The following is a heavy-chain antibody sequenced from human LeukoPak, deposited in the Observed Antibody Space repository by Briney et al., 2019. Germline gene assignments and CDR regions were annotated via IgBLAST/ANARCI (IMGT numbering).Heavy chain of an antibody. CDR1: GGSISSSSYY. J-gene: IGHJ5*02. D-gene: IGHD3-22*01. Sequence: PSETLSLTCTVSGGSISSSSYYWGWIRQPPGKGLEWIGSIYYSGSTYYNPSLKSRVTISVDTSKNQFSLKLSSVTAADTAVYYCARVCPIYYDPMYNWFDPWGQGTLVTVSS. CDR2: IYYSGST. V-gene: IGHV4-39*07. CDR3: ARVCPIYYDPMYNWFDP.